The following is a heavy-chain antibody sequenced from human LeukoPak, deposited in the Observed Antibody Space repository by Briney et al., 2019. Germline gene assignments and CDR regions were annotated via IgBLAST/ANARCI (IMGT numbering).Heavy chain of an antibody. CDR1: GFPFDDYP. D-gene: IGHD6-13*01. V-gene: IGHV3-9*01. CDR2: ISWNSGSI. CDR3: AKGKGPYSSSWYIFDY. Sequence: HPGRSLTLSCAASGFPFDDYPMHWVRQAPGEGLEWVSDISWNSGSIGYTHSVKGRFTLPRHNPKNSLYLQMNRLRAEDTALYYCAKGKGPYSSSWYIFDYWGQGTLVTVSS. J-gene: IGHJ4*02.